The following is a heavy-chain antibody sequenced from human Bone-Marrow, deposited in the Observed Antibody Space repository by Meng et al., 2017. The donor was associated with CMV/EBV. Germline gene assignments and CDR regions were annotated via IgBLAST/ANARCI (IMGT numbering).Heavy chain of an antibody. J-gene: IGHJ4*02. CDR1: TVNSLY. CDR2: RGKKANSNTT. Sequence: TVNSLYSDWMRQGRGEGGEWIGRRGKKANSNTTEYAASIKDRIIISRNDSKNTLYLRMNSLKTEDTAVYFCAREESRDGYNYYFDYWGQGTLVTVSS. D-gene: IGHD5-24*01. CDR3: AREESRDGYNYYFDY. V-gene: IGHV3-72*01.